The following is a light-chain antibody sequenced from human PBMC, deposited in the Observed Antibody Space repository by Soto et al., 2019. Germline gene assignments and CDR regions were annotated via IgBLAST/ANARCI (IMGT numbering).Light chain of an antibody. CDR2: GAS. Sequence: DIVLTQSPGTLSSSPGERATRSCRASQTMRSSHLAWYQQKPGQAPRLLIYGASTRTCDVPDRFSGSGSGTNFTLTISRLEPEDFAVYYRQQCGSSSTFGQGTRLEIK. CDR3: QQCGSSST. J-gene: IGKJ5*01. CDR1: QTMRSSH. V-gene: IGKV3-20*01.